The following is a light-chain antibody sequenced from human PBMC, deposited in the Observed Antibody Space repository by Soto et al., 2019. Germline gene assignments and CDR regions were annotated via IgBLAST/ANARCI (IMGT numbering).Light chain of an antibody. CDR2: DVS. V-gene: IGLV2-14*01. CDR1: SSDVGGYNY. Sequence: HSVLTQPASVSGSPGQSSTISCTGTSSDVGGYNYVSWYQQHPGKAPKLMIYDVSNRPSGVSNRFSGSKSGNTASLTISGLQAEDEADYYCSSYTSSSTVVFGGGTKLTVL. CDR3: SSYTSSSTVV. J-gene: IGLJ2*01.